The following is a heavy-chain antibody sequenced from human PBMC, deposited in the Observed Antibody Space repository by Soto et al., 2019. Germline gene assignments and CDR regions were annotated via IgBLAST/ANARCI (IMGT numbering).Heavy chain of an antibody. V-gene: IGHV1-46*01. D-gene: IGHD3-16*02. CDR1: GYTFTSYY. Sequence: ASVKVSCKASGYTFTSYYMHWVRQALGQGLEWMGIINPSGDSTSYAQKFQGRVTMTRDTSTSTVYMELSSLRSEDTAVYYCARSYYDYVWGSYRSAHFDYWGQGTLVTVSS. CDR3: ARSYYDYVWGSYRSAHFDY. CDR2: INPSGDST. J-gene: IGHJ4*02.